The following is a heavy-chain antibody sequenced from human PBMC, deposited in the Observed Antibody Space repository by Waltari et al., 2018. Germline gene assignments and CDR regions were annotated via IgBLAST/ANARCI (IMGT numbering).Heavy chain of an antibody. J-gene: IGHJ4*02. CDR3: ARVKWLTPRPLDY. CDR2: INHSGST. D-gene: IGHD5-12*01. CDR1: GGSFSGYY. Sequence: QVQLQQWGAGLLKPSETLSLTCAVYGGSFSGYYWSWIRQPPGKGLEWIGEINHSGSTSYNPSLKSRVTISVDTSKNQFSLKLSSVTAADTAVYYCARVKWLTPRPLDYWGQGTLVTVSS. V-gene: IGHV4-34*01.